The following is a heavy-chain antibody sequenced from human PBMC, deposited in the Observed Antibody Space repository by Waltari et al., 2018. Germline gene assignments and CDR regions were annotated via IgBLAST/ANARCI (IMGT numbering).Heavy chain of an antibody. Sequence: QVRLVESGGRVVPPGRSLTLSRAASGLTFHSHATHWVRQAPGKGLEWVAVISYDGSNKYYADSVKGRFTISRDNSKNTLYLQMNSLRAEDTAVYYCARPDYDILGFDPWGQGTLVTVSS. D-gene: IGHD3-9*01. J-gene: IGHJ5*02. V-gene: IGHV3-30*01. CDR3: ARPDYDILGFDP. CDR1: GLTFHSHA. CDR2: ISYDGSNK.